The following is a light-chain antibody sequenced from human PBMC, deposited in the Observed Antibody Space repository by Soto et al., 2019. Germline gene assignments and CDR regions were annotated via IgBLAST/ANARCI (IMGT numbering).Light chain of an antibody. Sequence: DIVMTQSPDSLAVSLGERATVYCKSSQSVLYSSDNKNYLAWYHQKPGQPPKLLISWASTRESGVPDRFSGSGSGTDFTLTISSLQAEDVAVYYCQQYYSSPYSFGQGTKLEIK. J-gene: IGKJ2*01. V-gene: IGKV4-1*01. CDR3: QQYYSSPYS. CDR2: WAS. CDR1: QSVLYSSDNKNY.